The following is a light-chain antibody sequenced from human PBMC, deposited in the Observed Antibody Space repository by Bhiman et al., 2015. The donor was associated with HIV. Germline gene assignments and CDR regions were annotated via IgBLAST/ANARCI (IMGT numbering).Light chain of an antibody. CDR3: SSHSSDNTRV. Sequence: QSALTQPRSVSGSPGQSVTISCTGTSSDVGDYNYVSWYQQHPGKAPKLIVYAVTQRPSGVPDRFSGSKSGNTASLIISGLQAEDEADYYCSSHSSDNTRVFGTGTSVTVL. CDR1: SSDVGDYNY. J-gene: IGLJ1*01. V-gene: IGLV2-11*01. CDR2: AVT.